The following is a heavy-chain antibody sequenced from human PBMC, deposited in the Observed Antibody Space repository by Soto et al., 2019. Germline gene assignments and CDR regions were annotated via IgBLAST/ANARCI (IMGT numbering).Heavy chain of an antibody. Sequence: GGSLRLSCAASGFTFSSYWMSWVRQAPGKGLEWVSSISSSSSYIYYADSVKGRFTISRDNAKNSLYLQMNSLRAEDTAVYYCASTYYYGDYVPFDYWGQGTLVTVSS. D-gene: IGHD4-17*01. CDR3: ASTYYYGDYVPFDY. J-gene: IGHJ4*02. CDR1: GFTFSSYW. CDR2: ISSSSSYI. V-gene: IGHV3-21*01.